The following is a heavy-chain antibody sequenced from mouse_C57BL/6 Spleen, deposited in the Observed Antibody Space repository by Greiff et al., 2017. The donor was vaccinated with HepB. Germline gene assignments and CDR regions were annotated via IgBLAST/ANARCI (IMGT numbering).Heavy chain of an antibody. CDR1: GYTFTDYN. CDR3: ARTTTVVPYFDY. D-gene: IGHD1-1*01. Sequence: EVQLKESGPELVKPGASVKIPCKASGYTFTDYNMDWVKQSHGKSLEWIGDINPNNGGTIYNQKFKGKATLTVDKSSSTAYMELRSLTSEDTAVYYCARTTTVVPYFDYWGQGTTLTVSS. J-gene: IGHJ2*01. CDR2: INPNNGGT. V-gene: IGHV1-18*01.